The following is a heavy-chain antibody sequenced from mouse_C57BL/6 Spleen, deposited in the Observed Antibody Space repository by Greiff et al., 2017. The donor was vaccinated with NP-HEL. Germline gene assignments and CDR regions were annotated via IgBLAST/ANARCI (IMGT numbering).Heavy chain of an antibody. V-gene: IGHV5-6*01. J-gene: IGHJ4*01. CDR2: ISSGGSYT. Sequence: EVMLVESGGDLVKPGGSLKLSCAASGFTFSSYGMSWVRQTPDKRLEWVATISSGGSYTYYPDSVKGRFTISRDNAKNTLYLQMSSLKSEDTAMYYCARHAGGLDDWGQGTSVTVSS. CDR1: GFTFSSYG. CDR3: ARHAGGLDD. D-gene: IGHD4-1*01.